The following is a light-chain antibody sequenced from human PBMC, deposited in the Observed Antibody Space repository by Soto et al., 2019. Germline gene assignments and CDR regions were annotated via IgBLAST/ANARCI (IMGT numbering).Light chain of an antibody. J-gene: IGKJ4*01. V-gene: IGKV3-20*01. CDR2: GAS. CDR1: QSITSNY. CDR3: QQYGSSPPLS. Sequence: EIVMTQSPVTLSASPGESATLSCRAIQSITSNYLGWYQQKPGQAPRLLIYGASSRATGIPDRFSGSGSGTDFTLTISRLEPEDFAVYYCQQYGSSPPLSFGGGTKVDIK.